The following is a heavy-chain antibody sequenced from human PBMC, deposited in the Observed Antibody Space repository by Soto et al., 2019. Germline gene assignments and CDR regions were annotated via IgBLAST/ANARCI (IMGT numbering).Heavy chain of an antibody. J-gene: IGHJ4*02. V-gene: IGHV4-31*03. CDR3: AREPYSYGSYYFDY. Sequence: PSETLSLTCTVSGGSISSGGYYWSWIRQHPGKGLEWIGYIYYSGSTYYNPSLKSRVTISVDTSKNQFSLKLSSVTAADTAVYYCAREPYSYGSYYFDYWGQGTLVTVPQ. CDR1: GGSISSGGYY. CDR2: IYYSGST. D-gene: IGHD5-18*01.